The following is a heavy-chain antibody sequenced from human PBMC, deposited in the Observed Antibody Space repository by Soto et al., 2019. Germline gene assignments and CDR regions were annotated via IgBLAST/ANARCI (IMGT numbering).Heavy chain of an antibody. J-gene: IGHJ4*02. V-gene: IGHV4-34*01. Sequence: QVQLQQWGAGLLKPSETLSLTCAVYGGSFSGYYWSWIRQPPGKGLEWIGEINHSGSTNYNPSLKSRVTISVDTSKNQFSLKLSSVTAADTAVYYCARGRRYSSRWFLFDYWGQGTLVTVSS. CDR3: ARGRRYSSRWFLFDY. CDR1: GGSFSGYY. D-gene: IGHD6-13*01. CDR2: INHSGST.